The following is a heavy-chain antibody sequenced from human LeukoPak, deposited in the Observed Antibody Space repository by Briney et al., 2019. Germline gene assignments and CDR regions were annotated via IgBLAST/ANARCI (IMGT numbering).Heavy chain of an antibody. CDR3: AKQNIVVVPATNGVDY. CDR2: IKQDGSEK. V-gene: IGHV3-7*01. J-gene: IGHJ4*02. CDR1: GFTFGDYA. Sequence: PGRSLRLSCTASGFTFGDYAMSWIRQAPGKGLEWVANIKQDGSEKYYVDSVKGRFTISRDNAKNSLYLQMNSLRAEDTAVYYCAKQNIVVVPATNGVDYWGQGTLVTVSS. D-gene: IGHD2-2*01.